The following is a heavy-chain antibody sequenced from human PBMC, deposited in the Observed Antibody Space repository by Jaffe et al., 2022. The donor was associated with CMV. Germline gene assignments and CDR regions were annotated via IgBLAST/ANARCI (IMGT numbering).Heavy chain of an antibody. CDR2: INPNSGGT. J-gene: IGHJ5*02. D-gene: IGHD3-3*01. CDR1: GYTFTGYY. CDR3: ARAAIYDFWSGYTTNNWFDP. V-gene: IGHV1-2*04. Sequence: QVQLVQSGAEVKKPGASVKVSCKASGYTFTGYYMHWVRQAPGQGLEWMGWINPNSGGTNYAQKFQGWVTMTRDTSISTAYMELSRLRSDDTAVYYCARAAIYDFWSGYTTNNWFDPWGQGTLVTVSS.